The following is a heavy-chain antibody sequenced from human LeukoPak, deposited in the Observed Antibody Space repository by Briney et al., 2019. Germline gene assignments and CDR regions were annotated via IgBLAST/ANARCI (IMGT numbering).Heavy chain of an antibody. V-gene: IGHV3-23*01. CDR1: GFTFSSYA. Sequence: GGSLRLSCAASGFTFSSYAVNWVRQAPGKGLEWVSAISGNGDITYYADSVRGRFTISRDNSKNTLYLQMNSLRAEDTAVYYCARVKRDCSGGSCYSYDYWGQGTLVTVSS. D-gene: IGHD2-15*01. CDR2: ISGNGDIT. CDR3: ARVKRDCSGGSCYSYDY. J-gene: IGHJ4*02.